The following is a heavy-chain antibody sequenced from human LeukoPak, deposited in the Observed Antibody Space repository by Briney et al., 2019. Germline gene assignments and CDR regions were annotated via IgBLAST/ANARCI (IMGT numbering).Heavy chain of an antibody. D-gene: IGHD3-9*01. CDR3: AREKYYDILTGYSAPAFDI. CDR2: IYYSGST. CDR1: GASISTYY. J-gene: IGHJ3*02. V-gene: IGHV4-59*01. Sequence: PSETLSLTCTVSGASISTYYWSWIRQPPGKGLEWIGNIYYSGSTKYNPSLKSQVTISVDTSKNQFSLKLNSVTAADTAVYYCAREKYYDILTGYSAPAFDIWGQGTMVSVSS.